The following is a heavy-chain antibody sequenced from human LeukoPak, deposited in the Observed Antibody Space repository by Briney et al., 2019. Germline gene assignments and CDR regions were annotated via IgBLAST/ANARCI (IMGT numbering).Heavy chain of an antibody. J-gene: IGHJ3*02. CDR1: GFTFSSYA. Sequence: PGGSLRLSCAASGFTFSSYAMSWVRQAPGKGLEWVSAISGSGGSTYYADSVKGRFTISRDNSKNTLYLQMNSLRAEDTAVYYCAKDRWYYYDSRGYPLDAFDIWGQGTIVTVSS. CDR2: ISGSGGST. D-gene: IGHD3-22*01. CDR3: AKDRWYYYDSRGYPLDAFDI. V-gene: IGHV3-23*01.